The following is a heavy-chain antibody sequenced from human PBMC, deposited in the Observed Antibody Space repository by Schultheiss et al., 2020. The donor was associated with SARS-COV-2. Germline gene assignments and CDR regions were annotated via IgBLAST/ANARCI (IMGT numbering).Heavy chain of an antibody. CDR2: FYTSGST. CDR3: ASGYDYVWGSYRHYYFDY. J-gene: IGHJ4*02. D-gene: IGHD3-16*02. V-gene: IGHV4-4*07. CDR1: GGGSITSYY. Sequence: SETLSLTCTVSGGGSITSYYWSWIRQPAGKGLEWIGRFYTSGSTNYNPSLKSRVTISVDTSKNQFSLKLSSVTAADTAVYYCASGYDYVWGSYRHYYFDYWGQGTLVTVSS.